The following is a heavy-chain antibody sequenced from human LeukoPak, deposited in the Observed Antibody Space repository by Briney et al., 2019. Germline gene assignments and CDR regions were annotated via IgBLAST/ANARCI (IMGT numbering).Heavy chain of an antibody. V-gene: IGHV1-69*05. Sequence: GASVKVSCKASGGTFSGYAISWVRQAPGQGLEWMGGIIPIFGTANYAQKFQGRVTITTDESTSTAYMELSSLRSEDTAVYYCARGGVATIRAFDIRGQGTMVTVSS. CDR1: GGTFSGYA. CDR3: ARGGVATIRAFDI. CDR2: IIPIFGTA. J-gene: IGHJ3*02. D-gene: IGHD5-12*01.